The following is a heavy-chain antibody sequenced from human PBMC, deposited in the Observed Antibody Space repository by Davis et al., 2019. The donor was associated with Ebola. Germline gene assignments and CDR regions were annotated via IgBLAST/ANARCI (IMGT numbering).Heavy chain of an antibody. V-gene: IGHV3-11*01. Sequence: GGSLRLSCAASGFTFSDYYMSWIRQAPGKGLEWVSYISSSGSTIYYADSVKGRFTISRDNAKNSLYLQMNSLRAEDTAVYYCARDLGLAVAALTPFDYWGQGTLVTVSS. CDR1: GFTFSDYY. J-gene: IGHJ4*02. CDR2: ISSSGSTI. D-gene: IGHD6-19*01. CDR3: ARDLGLAVAALTPFDY.